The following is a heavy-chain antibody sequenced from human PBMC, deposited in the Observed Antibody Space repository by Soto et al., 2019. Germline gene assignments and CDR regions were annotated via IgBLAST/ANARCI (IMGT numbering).Heavy chain of an antibody. J-gene: IGHJ3*02. CDR1: GYTLTELS. V-gene: IGHV1-24*01. CDR2: FDPEDGET. CDR3: ATDLRDILTGYYSKEYDAFDI. D-gene: IGHD3-9*01. Sequence: ASVKVSCKVSGYTLTELSMHWVRQAPGKGLEWMGGFDPEDGETIYAQKFQGRVTMTEDTSTDTAYMELSSLRSEDTAVYYCATDLRDILTGYYSKEYDAFDIWGQGTMVTVPS.